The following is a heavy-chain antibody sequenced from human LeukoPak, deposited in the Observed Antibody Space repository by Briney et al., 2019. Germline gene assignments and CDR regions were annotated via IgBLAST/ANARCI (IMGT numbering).Heavy chain of an antibody. CDR1: GGSISSSSYY. V-gene: IGHV4-39*07. CDR3: ARDAREYSSNFDY. Sequence: SETLSLTCTVSGGSISSSSYYWGWIRQPPGKGLEWIGSIYYSGSTYYNPSLKSRVTISVYTSKNQFSLKLSSVTAADTAVYYCARDAREYSSNFDYWGQGTLVTVSS. D-gene: IGHD2-21*01. J-gene: IGHJ4*02. CDR2: IYYSGST.